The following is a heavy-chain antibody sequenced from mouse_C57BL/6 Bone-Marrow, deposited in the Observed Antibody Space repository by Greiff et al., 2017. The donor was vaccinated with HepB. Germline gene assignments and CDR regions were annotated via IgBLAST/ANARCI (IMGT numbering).Heavy chain of an antibody. Sequence: EVKLQESGGGLVQPGGSLSLSCAASGFTFTDYYMSWVRQPPGKALEWLGFIRNKANGYTTEYSASVKGRFTISRDNSQSILYLQMNALRAEDSATYYCARYFYYFDYWGQGTTLTVSS. CDR2: IRNKANGYTT. V-gene: IGHV7-3*01. CDR1: GFTFTDYY. CDR3: ARYFYYFDY. J-gene: IGHJ2*01.